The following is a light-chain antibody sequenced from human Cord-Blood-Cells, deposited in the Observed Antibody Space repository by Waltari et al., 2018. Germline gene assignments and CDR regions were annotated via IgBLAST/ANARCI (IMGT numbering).Light chain of an antibody. CDR1: SSDVGGYTY. V-gene: IGLV2-14*01. Sequence: QSALTQPASVSGSPGQSITISCPGTSSDVGGYTYVSRYQQHPGKAPKLMIYDVSNRPSGVSNRFSGSKSGNTASLTISGLQAEDEADYYCSSYTSSSTYVVFGGGTKLTVL. CDR3: SSYTSSSTYVV. J-gene: IGLJ2*01. CDR2: DVS.